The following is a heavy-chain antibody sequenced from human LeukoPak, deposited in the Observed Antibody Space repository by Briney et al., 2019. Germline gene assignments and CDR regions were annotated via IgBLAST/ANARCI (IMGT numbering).Heavy chain of an antibody. J-gene: IGHJ6*03. CDR2: IYTSGST. V-gene: IGHV4-61*02. CDR1: GDSISSSLYY. D-gene: IGHD2-2*01. CDR3: ARERCSSTSCYLDYYYYMDV. Sequence: PSETLSLTCTVSGDSISSSLYYWSWIRQPAGKGLEWIGRIYTSGSTNYNPSLKSRVTMSVDTSKNQFSLKLSSVTAADTAVYYCARERCSSTSCYLDYYYYMDVWGKGTTVTISS.